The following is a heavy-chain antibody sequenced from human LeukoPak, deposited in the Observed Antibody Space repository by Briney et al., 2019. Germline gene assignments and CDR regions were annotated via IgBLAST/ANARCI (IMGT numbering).Heavy chain of an antibody. V-gene: IGHV1-46*01. CDR3: AREEVVGYWASWYYFDY. Sequence: ASVKVSCKASGYTFTSYYMHWVRQAPGQGLEWMGIINPSGGSTSYAQKFQGRVTMTRDTSTSTVYMELSSLRSEDTAVYYCAREEVVGYWASWYYFDYWGQGTLVTVSP. J-gene: IGHJ4*02. CDR2: INPSGGST. D-gene: IGHD2-2*01. CDR1: GYTFTSYY.